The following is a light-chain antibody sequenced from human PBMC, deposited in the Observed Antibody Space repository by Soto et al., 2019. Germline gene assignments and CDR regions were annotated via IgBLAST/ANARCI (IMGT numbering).Light chain of an antibody. V-gene: IGLV2-14*01. J-gene: IGLJ1*01. CDR2: EVS. CDR1: GSDFAKYNF. Sequence: QSALTQPASVSGSPGQSITISCTGTGSDFAKYNFVSWYQQHPGKAPKLMIYEVSNRPSGVSNRFSGSKSGNTASLTISGLQAEDEADYYCSSYAGNSSPYVFGSGTQLTVL. CDR3: SSYAGNSSPYV.